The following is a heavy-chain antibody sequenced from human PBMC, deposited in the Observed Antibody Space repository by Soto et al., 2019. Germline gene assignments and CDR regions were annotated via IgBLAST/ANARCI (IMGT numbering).Heavy chain of an antibody. CDR1: GGSISGGVGGLYY. CDR2: INHSGST. V-gene: IGHV4-34*01. Sequence: SETLSLTCTVSGGSISGGVGGLYYWSWIRQPPGKGLEWIGEINHSGSTNYNPSLKSRVTISVDTSKNQFSLKLSSVTAADTAVYYCARVFSTVTTNSWFDPWGQGTLVTVSS. D-gene: IGHD4-4*01. CDR3: ARVFSTVTTNSWFDP. J-gene: IGHJ5*02.